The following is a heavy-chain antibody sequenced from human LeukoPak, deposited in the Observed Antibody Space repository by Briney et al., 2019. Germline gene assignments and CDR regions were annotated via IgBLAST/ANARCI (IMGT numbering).Heavy chain of an antibody. CDR2: IIPILGIA. V-gene: IGHV1-69*04. D-gene: IGHD2-15*01. CDR3: ARDVAAPYAFDI. J-gene: IGHJ3*02. Sequence: ASVKVSCKASGGTFSSYAISWVRQAPGQGLEWMGRIIPILGIANYAQKFQGRVTITADKSTSTAYMELSSLRSEDTAVYYCARDVAAPYAFDIWGQGTMVTVSS. CDR1: GGTFSSYA.